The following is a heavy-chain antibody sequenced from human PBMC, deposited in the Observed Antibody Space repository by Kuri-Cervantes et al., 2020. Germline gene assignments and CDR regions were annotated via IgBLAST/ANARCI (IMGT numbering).Heavy chain of an antibody. J-gene: IGHJ6*02. CDR3: ARIRVRYYYGMDV. CDR1: GFTFSSYW. CDR2: INSDGSST. Sequence: GESLKISCAASGFTFSSYWMHWVRQAPGKGLVWVSRINSDGSSTSYADSVKGRFTISRDNAKNSLYLQMNSLRAEDTAVYYCARIRVRYYYGMDVWGQGTTVTVSS. V-gene: IGHV3-74*01. D-gene: IGHD2-21*01.